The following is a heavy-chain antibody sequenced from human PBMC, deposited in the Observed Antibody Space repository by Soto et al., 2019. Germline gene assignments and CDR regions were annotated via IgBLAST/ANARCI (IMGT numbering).Heavy chain of an antibody. CDR3: ARGPYCSGGSCYSDSWYFDL. J-gene: IGHJ2*01. Sequence: QVQLQESGPGLVKPSQTLSLTCTVSGGSISSGGYYWSWIRQHPGKGLEWIGYIYYSGSTYYNPSLKGRVTISVDTSKNQFSLKLSSVTAADTAVYYCARGPYCSGGSCYSDSWYFDLWGRGTLVTVSS. V-gene: IGHV4-31*03. CDR1: GGSISSGGYY. D-gene: IGHD2-15*01. CDR2: IYYSGST.